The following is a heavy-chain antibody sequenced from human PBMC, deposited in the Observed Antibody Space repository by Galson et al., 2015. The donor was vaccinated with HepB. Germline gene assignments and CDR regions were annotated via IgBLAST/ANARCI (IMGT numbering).Heavy chain of an antibody. V-gene: IGHV3-30*18. J-gene: IGHJ4*02. CDR2: ISYDGSNK. CDR3: AKQPTYSVGFDY. D-gene: IGHD4-23*01. CDR1: GFTFSSYG. Sequence: SLRLSCAASGFTFSSYGMHWVRQAPGKGLEWVAVISYDGSNKYYADSVKGRFTISRDNSKNTLYLQMNSLRAEDTAVYYCAKQPTYSVGFDYWGQGTLVTVSS.